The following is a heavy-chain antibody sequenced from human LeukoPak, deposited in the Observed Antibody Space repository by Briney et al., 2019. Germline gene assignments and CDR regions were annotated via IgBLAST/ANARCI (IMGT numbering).Heavy chain of an antibody. J-gene: IGHJ3*02. CDR3: ARGDGYSPRGAFDI. CDR1: GYTFTSYY. V-gene: IGHV1-46*01. Sequence: ASVKVSCKASGYTFTSYYIHWVRQAPGQGLEWTGMINPSGGSTSYAQKFQGRVTMTRDTSTSTAYMDLSSLRSDDTAVYYCARGDGYSPRGAFDIWGQGTMVTVSS. D-gene: IGHD5-24*01. CDR2: INPSGGST.